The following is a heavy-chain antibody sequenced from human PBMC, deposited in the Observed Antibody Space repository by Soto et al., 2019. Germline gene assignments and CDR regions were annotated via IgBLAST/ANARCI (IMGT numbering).Heavy chain of an antibody. CDR1: GFTFSSYG. CDR2: ISYDGSNK. D-gene: IGHD6-13*01. Sequence: PGGSLRLSCAASGFTFSSYGMHWVRQAPGKGLEWVAVISYDGSNKYYADSVKGRFTISRDNSKTTLYLQMNSLRAEDTAVYYCAKDIIAAAGINYYYYGMDVWGQGTTVTVSS. J-gene: IGHJ6*02. V-gene: IGHV3-30*18. CDR3: AKDIIAAAGINYYYYGMDV.